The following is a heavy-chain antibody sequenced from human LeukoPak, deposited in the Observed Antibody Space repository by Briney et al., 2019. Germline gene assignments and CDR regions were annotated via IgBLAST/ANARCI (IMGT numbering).Heavy chain of an antibody. CDR1: GGSISSGDYY. CDR2: IYYSGST. Sequence: PSETLSLTCTVSGGSISSGDYYWAWLRQPPGRGLGWIGSIYYSGSTYYNPSLKSRVTISVDTSKNQFSLRLSSVTAADTVVYYCARLQLAAAGNRWFDPWGQGTLVTDSS. CDR3: ARLQLAAAGNRWFDP. V-gene: IGHV4-39*01. D-gene: IGHD6-13*01. J-gene: IGHJ5*02.